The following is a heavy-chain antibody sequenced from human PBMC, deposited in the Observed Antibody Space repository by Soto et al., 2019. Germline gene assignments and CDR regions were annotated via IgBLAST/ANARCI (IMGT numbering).Heavy chain of an antibody. V-gene: IGHV4-34*01. CDR1: GGSFSGYY. Sequence: SETLSLTCAVYGGSFSGYYWSWIRQPPGKGLEWIGEINHSGSTNYNPSLKSRVTISVDTSKNQFSLKLSSVTAADTAVYYCARVVGREYGGKIFDYWGQGTLVTVSS. CDR3: ARVVGREYGGKIFDY. CDR2: INHSGST. J-gene: IGHJ4*02. D-gene: IGHD4-17*01.